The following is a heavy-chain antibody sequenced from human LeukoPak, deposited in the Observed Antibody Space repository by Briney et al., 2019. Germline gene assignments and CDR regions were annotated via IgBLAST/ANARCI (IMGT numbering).Heavy chain of an antibody. CDR1: GFTFSNFG. J-gene: IGHJ4*02. CDR3: AKERCSGSACYIFDS. D-gene: IGHD2-15*01. Sequence: GGSLRLSCAASGFTFSNFGMHWVRQTPGKGLECVAVISYDGSNTYYADSVKGRFTISRDNSKSTLSLQLSSLGVEDTAVYYCAKERCSGSACYIFDSWGQETLVIVSA. V-gene: IGHV3-30*18. CDR2: ISYDGSNT.